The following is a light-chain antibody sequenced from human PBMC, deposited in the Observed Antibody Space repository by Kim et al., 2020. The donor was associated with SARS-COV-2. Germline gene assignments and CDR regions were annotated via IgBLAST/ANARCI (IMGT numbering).Light chain of an antibody. Sequence: GQRVTVSCSGSSSNIGSISVYLYQQLPRSAPKLLIYSTNQRPSGVPDRFSGSKSGTSASLAISGLRSEDEADYYCAAWDDTLNGWVFGGGTQLTVL. CDR1: SSNIGSIS. V-gene: IGLV1-47*02. CDR2: STN. CDR3: AAWDDTLNGWV. J-gene: IGLJ3*02.